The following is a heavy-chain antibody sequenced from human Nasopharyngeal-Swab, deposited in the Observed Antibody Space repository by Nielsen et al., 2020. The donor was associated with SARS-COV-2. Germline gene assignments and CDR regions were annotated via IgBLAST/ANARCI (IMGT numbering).Heavy chain of an antibody. D-gene: IGHD6-19*01. CDR2: IYPGDSDT. CDR3: ARLVAVAGGGGGGADY. CDR1: GYSFTSYW. J-gene: IGHJ4*02. V-gene: IGHV5-51*01. Sequence: EESLKISCQGSGYSFTSYWIGWVRQMPGKGLEWMGIIYPGDSDTRYSPSFQGQVTISADKSISTAYLQWSSLKASDTAMYYCARLVAVAGGGGGGADYWGQGTLVTVSS.